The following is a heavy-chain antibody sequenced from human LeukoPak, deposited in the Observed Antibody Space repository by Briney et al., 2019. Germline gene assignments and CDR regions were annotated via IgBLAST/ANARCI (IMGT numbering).Heavy chain of an antibody. D-gene: IGHD3-3*01. CDR2: INPNSGGP. Sequence: ASVKVSRKASGYTFTGYYMHGVRPAPGQGLEWMGWINPNSGGPNYAQKFQGRVTMTRDTSISTAYMELSRLRSDDTAVYYCARVSQYYDFWSGYYGRYPPFDYWGQGTLVTVSS. V-gene: IGHV1-2*02. CDR3: ARVSQYYDFWSGYYGRYPPFDY. CDR1: GYTFTGYY. J-gene: IGHJ4*02.